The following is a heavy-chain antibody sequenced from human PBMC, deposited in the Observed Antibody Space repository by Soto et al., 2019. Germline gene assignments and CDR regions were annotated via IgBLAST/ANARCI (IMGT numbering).Heavy chain of an antibody. CDR2: ISAGNGNT. CDR3: AGSIVAATARDY. D-gene: IGHD2-21*02. CDR1: GYTFPSYA. V-gene: IGHV1-3*05. J-gene: IGHJ4*02. Sequence: QVQLVPSGAEEKKPGASVKVSCKASGYTFPSYAMPWVRQAPGQGLEWMGWISAGNGNTQSSQKFQGRGTITRDTSASTAYMGLSSLGSEDTAVYVCAGSIVAATARDYWGQGTRVTVSS.